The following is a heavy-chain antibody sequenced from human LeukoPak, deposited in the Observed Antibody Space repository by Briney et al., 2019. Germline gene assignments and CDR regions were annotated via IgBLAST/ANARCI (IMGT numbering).Heavy chain of an antibody. D-gene: IGHD2-2*01. CDR1: GFTFDDYA. Sequence: PGRSLRLSCAASGFTFDDYAMHWVRQPPGKGLEWVSGISWNSGSIDYADSVKGRFTISRDNAKNSLYLQMNSLRAEDTALYYCAKVKRPRGYCSMTTCSYFDYWGQGTLVTVSS. CDR3: AKVKRPRGYCSMTTCSYFDY. V-gene: IGHV3-9*01. CDR2: ISWNSGSI. J-gene: IGHJ4*02.